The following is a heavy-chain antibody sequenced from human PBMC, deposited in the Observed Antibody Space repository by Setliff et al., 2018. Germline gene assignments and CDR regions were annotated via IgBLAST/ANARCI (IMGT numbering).Heavy chain of an antibody. CDR1: GYTFVNYG. Sequence: ASVKVSCKASGYTFVNYGINWVRQAPGQGLEWVGWIKTFSFKANYAQKLQDRVTITTDTSTTTVYMELRGLKSDDTATYYCARFRVSSGGYNYYAMDVWGQGTTGTVSS. J-gene: IGHJ6*02. V-gene: IGHV1-18*01. CDR3: ARFRVSSGGYNYYAMDV. CDR2: IKTFSFKA. D-gene: IGHD1-26*01.